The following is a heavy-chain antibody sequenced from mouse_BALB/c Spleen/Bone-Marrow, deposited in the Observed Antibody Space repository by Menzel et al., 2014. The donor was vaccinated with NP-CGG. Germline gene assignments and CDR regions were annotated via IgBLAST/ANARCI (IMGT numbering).Heavy chain of an antibody. Sequence: QVQLKQSGAELARPGASVKLSCKASGYTFTSYWMQWVKQRPGQGLEWIGAIYPGDGDTTYTQKFKGKATLTADKSSSTAYMQLSNLASEDSAVYYCARGAPFDYWGQGTTLTVSS. V-gene: IGHV1-87*01. J-gene: IGHJ2*01. CDR3: ARGAPFDY. CDR1: GYTFTSYW. CDR2: IYPGDGDT.